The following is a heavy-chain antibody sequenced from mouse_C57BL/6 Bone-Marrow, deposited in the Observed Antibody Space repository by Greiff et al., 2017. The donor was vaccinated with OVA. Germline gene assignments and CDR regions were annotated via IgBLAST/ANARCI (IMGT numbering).Heavy chain of an antibody. D-gene: IGHD4-1*02. J-gene: IGHJ3*01. CDR3: ARSTGTGWCAY. V-gene: IGHV1-81*01. CDR2: IYPRSGTT. Sequence: VQLPQSGAELARPGASVKLSCTASGYTFTSYGISWVQPRPGQGLEWIGAIYPRSGTTYYNEKFKGKATLTADTSSSTAYLELRSLTSGDTAVYCCARSTGTGWCAYWGQGTLVTVSA. CDR1: GYTFTSYG.